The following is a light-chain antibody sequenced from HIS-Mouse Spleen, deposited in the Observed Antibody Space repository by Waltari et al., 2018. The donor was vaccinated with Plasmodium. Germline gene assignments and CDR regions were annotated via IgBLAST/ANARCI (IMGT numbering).Light chain of an antibody. CDR3: SSYAGSNNLV. Sequence: QSALTQPPSASGAPGQSVTISRPGTSRDVGGYHSVSWYQQHPGKAPKLMIYEVSKRPSGVPDRFSGSKSGNTASLTVSGLQAEDEADYYCSSYAGSNNLVFGGGTKLTVL. CDR2: EVS. J-gene: IGLJ2*01. V-gene: IGLV2-8*01. CDR1: SRDVGGYHS.